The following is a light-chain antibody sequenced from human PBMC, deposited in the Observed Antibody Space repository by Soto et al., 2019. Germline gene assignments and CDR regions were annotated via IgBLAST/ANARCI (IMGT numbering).Light chain of an antibody. Sequence: QSVLTQPRSVSGSPGQSVTISCTGTSSDVGGYNYVSWYQQHPGKAPKLMIYDVSKRPSGVPDRSSGSKSGNTASLTISGLQAEDEADYYCCSYAGSYTLYVFGTGTKAPS. CDR1: SSDVGGYNY. CDR2: DVS. CDR3: CSYAGSYTLYV. V-gene: IGLV2-11*01. J-gene: IGLJ1*01.